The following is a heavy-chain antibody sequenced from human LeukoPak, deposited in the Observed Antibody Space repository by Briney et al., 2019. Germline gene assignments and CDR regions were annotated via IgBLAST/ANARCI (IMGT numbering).Heavy chain of an antibody. V-gene: IGHV3-21*01. Sequence: PGGSLRLSCAASGFTFSSYSMNWVRQAPGKGLEWVSSISSSSSYIYYADSVKGRFTISRDNAKNPLYLQMNSLRAEDTAVYYCARSPYSESYYGDAFDIWGQGTVVTVSS. J-gene: IGHJ3*02. D-gene: IGHD1-26*01. CDR3: ARSPYSESYYGDAFDI. CDR1: GFTFSSYS. CDR2: ISSSSSYI.